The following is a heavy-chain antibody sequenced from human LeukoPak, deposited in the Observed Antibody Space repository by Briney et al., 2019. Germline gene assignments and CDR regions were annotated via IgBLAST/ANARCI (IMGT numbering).Heavy chain of an antibody. D-gene: IGHD6-19*01. CDR2: IKSKTEGGTT. CDR1: GFTFSNAW. V-gene: IGHV3-15*01. Sequence: GGSLRLSCAASGFTFSNAWMRWVRQAPGEGLEWVGRIKSKTEGGTTDYAAPVKGRFTISRDNSKNTLYLQMNSLKTEDTAVYYCARGWTRRFDYWGQGTLVTVSS. CDR3: ARGWTRRFDY. J-gene: IGHJ4*02.